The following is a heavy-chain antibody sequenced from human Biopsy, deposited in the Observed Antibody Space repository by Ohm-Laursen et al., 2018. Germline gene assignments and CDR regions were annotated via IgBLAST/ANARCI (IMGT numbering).Heavy chain of an antibody. Sequence: SLRLSCSASGFTFGDYYMSWIRQAPGKGLEWVAMIKQDGSEDYYVDSVKGRFTISRDNAQKSLDLQLNSLRAEDTAVYYCVRGRSTDVWGQGTTVTVSS. J-gene: IGHJ6*02. CDR2: IKQDGSED. CDR3: VRGRSTDV. CDR1: GFTFGDYY. D-gene: IGHD5/OR15-5a*01. V-gene: IGHV3-7*01.